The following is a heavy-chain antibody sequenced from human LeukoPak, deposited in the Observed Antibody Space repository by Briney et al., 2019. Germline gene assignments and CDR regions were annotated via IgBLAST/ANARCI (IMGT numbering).Heavy chain of an antibody. Sequence: PGGSLRLSGLAYGLDFRGYGMEWVRQAPGKGLKSVSVISSKGGTTDYTESVKGRFNVSRDNSQNTLFLEVSSLRAEDTAVYYCVRHSVTQSTSGWYGALDIWGQGTMVVVSS. CDR2: ISSKGGTT. CDR1: GLDFRGYG. V-gene: IGHV3-64D*06. D-gene: IGHD6-19*01. CDR3: VRHSVTQSTSGWYGALDI. J-gene: IGHJ3*02.